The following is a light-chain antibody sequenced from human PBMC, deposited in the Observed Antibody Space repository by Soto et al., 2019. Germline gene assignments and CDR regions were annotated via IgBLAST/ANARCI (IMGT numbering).Light chain of an antibody. CDR1: SSNIGTGYD. CDR3: QSYDSSLSGSV. CDR2: GNN. J-gene: IGLJ2*01. V-gene: IGLV1-40*01. Sequence: QSALTQPPSVSGAAGQRVTISCTGSSSNIGTGYDVHWYQQLPGTAPKLLIYGNNNRPSGVPDRFSGSKSGTSASLAITGLQTEDEAHYYCQSYDSSLSGSVFGGGTKLTV.